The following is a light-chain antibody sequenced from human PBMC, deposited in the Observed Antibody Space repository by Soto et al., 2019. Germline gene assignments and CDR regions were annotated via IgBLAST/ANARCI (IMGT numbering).Light chain of an antibody. CDR1: QSVSNDF. V-gene: IGKV3D-20*02. CDR3: QQRSNWPPS. J-gene: IGKJ5*01. Sequence: EIVLTQSPGILSLSPGERATLSCRASQSVSNDFLAWYQQKPGQAPRLLIYGASTRATGIPDRFSGSGSGTDFTLTISSLEPEDFAVYYCQQRSNWPPSFGQGTRLEIK. CDR2: GAS.